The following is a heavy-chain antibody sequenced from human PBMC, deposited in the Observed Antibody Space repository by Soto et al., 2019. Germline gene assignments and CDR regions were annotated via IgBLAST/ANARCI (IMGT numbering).Heavy chain of an antibody. CDR1: GFTVSSNY. V-gene: IGHV3-53*04. CDR3: ARWFGELFHYYYYYMDV. D-gene: IGHD3-10*01. J-gene: IGHJ6*03. CDR2: IYSGGST. Sequence: EVQLVESGGGLVQPGGSLRLSCAASGFTVSSNYMSWVRQAPGKGLEWVSVIYSGGSTYYADSVKGRFTISRHNSKNTLYLQMNSLRAEDTAVYYCARWFGELFHYYYYYMDVWGKGTTVTVSS.